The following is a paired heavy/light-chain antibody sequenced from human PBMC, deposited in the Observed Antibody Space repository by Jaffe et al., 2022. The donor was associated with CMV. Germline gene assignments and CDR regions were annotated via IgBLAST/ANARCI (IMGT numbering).Heavy chain of an antibody. D-gene: IGHD5-18*01. J-gene: IGHJ4*02. V-gene: IGHV3-9*01. CDR3: AKDANGYGFDY. CDR2: ISWNSGSI. CDR1: GFTFDDYA. Sequence: EVQLVESGGGLVQPGRSLRLSCAASGFTFDDYAMHWVRQAPGKGLEWVSGISWNSGSIGYADSVKGRFTISRDNAKNSLYLQMNSLRAEDTALYYCAKDANGYGFDYWGQGTLVTVSS.
Light chain of an antibody. CDR3: CSSYAGGRTWV. Sequence: QSALTQPASVSGSPGQSVTISCTGTSRDVGGYDVVSWYQLHPGKVPKVIIYEVNKRPSGVSNRFSGSKSANTASLTISGLQAEDEADYYCCSSYAGGRTWVFGGGTKLTVL. CDR1: SRDVGGYDV. CDR2: EVN. J-gene: IGLJ3*02. V-gene: IGLV2-23*02.